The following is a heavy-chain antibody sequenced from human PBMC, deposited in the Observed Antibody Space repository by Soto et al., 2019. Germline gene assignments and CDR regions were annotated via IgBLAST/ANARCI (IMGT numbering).Heavy chain of an antibody. V-gene: IGHV3-30*18. Sequence: QVQLVESGGGVVQPGRSLRLSCAASGFTFSSYGMHWVRQAPGKGLEWVAVISYDGSNKYYADSVKGRFTISRDNSKNTRYLQMNSLRAEDTAVYYCAKVQAKIAVAGTHFDYWGQGTLVTVSS. J-gene: IGHJ4*02. CDR2: ISYDGSNK. CDR1: GFTFSSYG. D-gene: IGHD6-19*01. CDR3: AKVQAKIAVAGTHFDY.